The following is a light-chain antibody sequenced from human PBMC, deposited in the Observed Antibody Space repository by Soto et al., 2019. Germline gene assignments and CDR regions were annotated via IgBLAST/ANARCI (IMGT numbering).Light chain of an antibody. Sequence: EVVLTQSPGTLSLSPGERVTLSCRASQSVASSYLAWYQQKPGRAPRLLFYSASSRATGIPDRFSGSGSGTDFTLTISRLEPEDFAVYYCHHFGSLPETFDQGTSVE. CDR1: QSVASSY. CDR3: HHFGSLPET. V-gene: IGKV3-20*01. J-gene: IGKJ1*01. CDR2: SAS.